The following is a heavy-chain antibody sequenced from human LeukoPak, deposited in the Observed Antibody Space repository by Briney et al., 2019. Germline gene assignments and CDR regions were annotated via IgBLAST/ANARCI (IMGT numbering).Heavy chain of an antibody. D-gene: IGHD5-18*01. J-gene: IGHJ6*03. CDR2: ISSSSSTI. V-gene: IGHV3-48*04. CDR1: GFTFSSYS. Sequence: GGSLRLSCAASGFTFSSYSMNWVRQAPGKGLEWVSYISSSSSTIYYADSVKGRFTISRDNAKNSLYLQMNSLRAEDTAVYYCARLGYSYGYPYYYYYMDVWGKGTTVTISS. CDR3: ARLGYSYGYPYYYYYMDV.